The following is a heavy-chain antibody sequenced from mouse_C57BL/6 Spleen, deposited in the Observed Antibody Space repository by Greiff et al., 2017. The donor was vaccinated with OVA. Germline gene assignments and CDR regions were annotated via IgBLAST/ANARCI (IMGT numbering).Heavy chain of an antibody. CDR3: TSRYYGYVTTPAWFAY. V-gene: IGHV1-15*01. D-gene: IGHD2-2*01. CDR1: GYTFTDYE. J-gene: IGHJ3*01. CDR2: IDPETGGT. Sequence: QVQLQQSGAELVRPGASVTLSCKASGYTFTDYEMHWVKQTPVHGLEWIGAIDPETGGTAYNQKFKGKAILTADKSSSTAYLELRSLTSEDSAVYYCTSRYYGYVTTPAWFAYWGQGTLVTVSA.